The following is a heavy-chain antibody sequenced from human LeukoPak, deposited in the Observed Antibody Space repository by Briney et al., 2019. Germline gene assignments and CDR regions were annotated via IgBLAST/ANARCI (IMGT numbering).Heavy chain of an antibody. CDR3: ARVRVAGAGIDY. Sequence: GGSLRLSCAVSGFTFSGFWMSWSRQAPGKGLEWVAVIWYDGSNKYYADSVKGRFTISRDNSKNTLYLQMNSLRAEDTAVYYCARVRVAGAGIDYWGQGTLVTVSS. D-gene: IGHD6-13*01. CDR2: IWYDGSNK. V-gene: IGHV3-33*07. CDR1: GFTFSGFW. J-gene: IGHJ4*02.